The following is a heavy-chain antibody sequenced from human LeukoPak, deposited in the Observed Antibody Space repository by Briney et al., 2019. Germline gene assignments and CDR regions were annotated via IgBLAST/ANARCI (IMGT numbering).Heavy chain of an antibody. D-gene: IGHD5-24*01. CDR3: ARAIVEMATYYYGMDV. J-gene: IGHJ6*02. CDR1: GGSISSYY. CDR2: IYYSGST. V-gene: IGHV4-59*01. Sequence: SETLSLTCTVSGGSISSYYWSWIRQPPGKGLEWIGYIYYSGSTSYNPSLKSRVTISVDTSKNQFSLKLSSVTAADTAVYYCARAIVEMATYYYGMDVWGQGTTVTVSS.